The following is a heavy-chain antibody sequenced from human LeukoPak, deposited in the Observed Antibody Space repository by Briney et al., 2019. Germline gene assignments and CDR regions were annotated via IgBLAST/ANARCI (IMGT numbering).Heavy chain of an antibody. V-gene: IGHV4-61*02. Sequence: SETLSLTCTVSGGSITTDNYYWSWIRQPAGKGLEWIGRIYASGNTNYNPSLKSRITISVDTSKNQLSLRLTSVTAADTAVYYCARDFDSPMAFDIWGQGTMVTVSS. CDR3: ARDFDSPMAFDI. J-gene: IGHJ3*02. D-gene: IGHD3-9*01. CDR1: GGSITTDNYY. CDR2: IYASGNT.